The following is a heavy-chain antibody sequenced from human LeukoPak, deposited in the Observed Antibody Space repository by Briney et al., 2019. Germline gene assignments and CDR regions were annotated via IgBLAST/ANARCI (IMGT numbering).Heavy chain of an antibody. D-gene: IGHD6-13*01. CDR3: AKVRGSSWPYNWFDP. V-gene: IGHV3-23*01. CDR1: GFTFSSYA. J-gene: IGHJ5*02. CDR2: ISGSGGST. Sequence: PGGSLRLSCAASGFTFSSYAMSWVRQAPGKGLEWVSAISGSGGSTYYADSVKGRFTISRDNSKNTLYLQMNSLRAEDTAVYYCAKVRGSSWPYNWFDPWGQGTLSPSPQ.